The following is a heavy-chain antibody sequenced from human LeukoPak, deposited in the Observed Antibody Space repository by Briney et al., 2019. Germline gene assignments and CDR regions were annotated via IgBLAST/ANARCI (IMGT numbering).Heavy chain of an antibody. J-gene: IGHJ4*02. Sequence: SGGSLRLSCAASGFTFSSYAMSWVRQAPGKGLEWVSAISGSGGSTYYADSVKGRFTISRDNSKNTLYLQMNSLRAEDTAVYYCANWHRYCSGGSCSSYWGQGTLVTVSS. CDR1: GFTFSSYA. D-gene: IGHD2-15*01. CDR2: ISGSGGST. V-gene: IGHV3-23*01. CDR3: ANWHRYCSGGSCSSY.